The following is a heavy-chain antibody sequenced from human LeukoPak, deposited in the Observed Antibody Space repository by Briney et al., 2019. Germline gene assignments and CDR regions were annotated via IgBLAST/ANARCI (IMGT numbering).Heavy chain of an antibody. Sequence: QPGGSLRLSCAASGFASSSYAMSWVRQAPGKGLKWVSTISGTGESAYYADSVQGRFTISRDSSKNTLYLQMNSLRAEDTAVYYCAKAPGISRLNWFDPWGQGTLVIVSS. CDR1: GFASSSYA. CDR2: ISGTGESA. J-gene: IGHJ5*02. CDR3: AKAPGISRLNWFDP. V-gene: IGHV3-23*01. D-gene: IGHD6-13*01.